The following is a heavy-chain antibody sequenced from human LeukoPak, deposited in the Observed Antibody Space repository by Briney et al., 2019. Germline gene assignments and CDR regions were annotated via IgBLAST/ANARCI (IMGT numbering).Heavy chain of an antibody. CDR1: GGSINSGDSY. CDR2: ISYSGSP. CDR3: ARVPYGSGTYYFDY. J-gene: IGHJ4*02. Sequence: SQTLSLTRTVSGGSINSGDSYWSWIRQPPGKSLEWIGYISYSGSPYYNPSLRGRVAISGDTSENQFFLRLGSVTAADTAVYYCARVPYGSGTYYFDYWGQGILVTVSS. D-gene: IGHD3-10*01. V-gene: IGHV4-30-4*01.